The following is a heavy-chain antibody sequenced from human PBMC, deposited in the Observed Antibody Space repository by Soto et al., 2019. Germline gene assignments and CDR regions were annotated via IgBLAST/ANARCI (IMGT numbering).Heavy chain of an antibody. V-gene: IGHV3-30-3*01. CDR3: ARDRTLDY. J-gene: IGHJ4*02. CDR1: GFTFSSYA. CDR2: ISYDGSNK. Sequence: QVQLVESGGGVVQPGRSLRLSCAASGFTFSSYAMHWVRQAPGKGLEWVAVISYDGSNKYYADSVKGRFTSSRDNSKNTLYLQMNSLRAEDTAVYYCARDRTLDYWGQGTLVTVSS.